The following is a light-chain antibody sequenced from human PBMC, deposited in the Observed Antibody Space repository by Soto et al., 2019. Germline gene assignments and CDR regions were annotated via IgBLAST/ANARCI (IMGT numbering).Light chain of an antibody. V-gene: IGKV1-8*01. J-gene: IGKJ3*01. CDR3: LQYFTYPFT. CDR2: AAS. Sequence: AIRMTQSPSSFSASTGDRVTITCRASQGVSNYLAWYQQRPGKAPKLLIYAASTLQTGVPSTFSGSGSGTDFTLTISRLQSDDFATYDCLQYFTYPFTFGPGTKVDI. CDR1: QGVSNY.